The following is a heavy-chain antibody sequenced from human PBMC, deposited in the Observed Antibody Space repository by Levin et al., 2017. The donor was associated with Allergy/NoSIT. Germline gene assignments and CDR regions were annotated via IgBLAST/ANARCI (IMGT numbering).Heavy chain of an antibody. CDR1: GGSISPYS. J-gene: IGHJ4*02. CDR2: IRYSGTT. D-gene: IGHD3-22*01. Sequence: SQTLSLTCTVSGGSISPYSWTWIRQSPGKGLDWIGYIRYSGTTSYNPSLEGRLTISLDTSKSQFSLRLSSVTDADTAMYYCARGHFDTRGYSNALEYWGQGILVTVS. CDR3: ARGHFDTRGYSNALEY. V-gene: IGHV4-59*03.